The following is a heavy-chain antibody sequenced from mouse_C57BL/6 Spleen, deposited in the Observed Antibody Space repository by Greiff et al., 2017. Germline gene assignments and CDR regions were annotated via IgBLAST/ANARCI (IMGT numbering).Heavy chain of an antibody. V-gene: IGHV1-4*01. CDR3: ARGANWDTCDY. D-gene: IGHD4-1*01. Sequence: QVQLKESGAELARPGASVKMSCKASGYTFTSYTMHWVKQRPGQGLEWIGYINPSSGYTKYNQKFKDKATLTADKSSSTAYMQLSSLTSEDSAVYYCARGANWDTCDYWGQGTTLTVSS. CDR2: INPSSGYT. CDR1: GYTFTSYT. J-gene: IGHJ2*01.